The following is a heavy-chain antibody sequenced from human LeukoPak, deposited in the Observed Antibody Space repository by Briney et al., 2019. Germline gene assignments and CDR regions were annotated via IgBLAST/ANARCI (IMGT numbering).Heavy chain of an antibody. CDR1: GGTFSSYA. D-gene: IGHD3-16*01. J-gene: IGHJ5*02. CDR3: ARLGVRSVNWFDP. CDR2: IIPIFGTA. Sequence: SVKVSCKASGGTFSSYAISWVRQAPGQGLEWMGGIIPIFGTANYAQKFQGRVTITTDESTSTAYMELSSLRSEDTGVYYCARLGVRSVNWFDPWGQGTLVTVSS. V-gene: IGHV1-69*05.